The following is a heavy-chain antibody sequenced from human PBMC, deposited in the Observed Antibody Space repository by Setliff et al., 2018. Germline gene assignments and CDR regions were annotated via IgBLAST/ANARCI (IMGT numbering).Heavy chain of an antibody. CDR3: ARNPASFQYAFDV. CDR1: GDSISSRRNY. CDR2: IYTSWST. D-gene: IGHD2-8*01. J-gene: IGHJ2*01. V-gene: IGHV4-61*09. Sequence: KTSETLSLTCTVSGDSISSRRNYWGWFRQPAGKELEWIGQIYTSWSTNYNPSLKSRVTISLDTSKNQFSLSLTSVTAEDTAVYYCARNPASFQYAFDVWGRGTLVTISS.